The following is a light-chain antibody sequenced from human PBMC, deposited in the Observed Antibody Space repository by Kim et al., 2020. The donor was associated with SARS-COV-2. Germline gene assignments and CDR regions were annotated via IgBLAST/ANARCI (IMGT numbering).Light chain of an antibody. CDR3: SSYTTRYTYV. Sequence: QSALTQPASVSGSPGQSITISCTGTSSDVGGYNYVSWYQQHPDKAPKLILYGVNKRPSGVSNRFSGSKSGNTASLTISGLQTEDKTDYYCSSYTTRYTYVFGTGTKVTVL. V-gene: IGLV2-14*01. J-gene: IGLJ1*01. CDR1: SSDVGGYNY. CDR2: GVN.